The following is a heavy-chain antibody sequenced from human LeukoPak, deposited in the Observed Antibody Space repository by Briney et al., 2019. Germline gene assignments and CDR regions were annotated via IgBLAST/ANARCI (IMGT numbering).Heavy chain of an antibody. CDR3: AKRGVVIRVFLVGFHREAYYFDS. CDR2: ISGSGGGT. J-gene: IGHJ4*02. CDR1: GITLSNYG. D-gene: IGHD2-21*01. V-gene: IGHV3-23*01. Sequence: GGSLRLSCAVSGITLSNYGMSWVRQAPGKGLEWVAGISGSGGGTNYADSVKGQFTISRDNYKNTLYLQMNSLRAEDTAVYFCAKRGVVIRVFLVGFHREAYYFDSWGLGALVTVSS.